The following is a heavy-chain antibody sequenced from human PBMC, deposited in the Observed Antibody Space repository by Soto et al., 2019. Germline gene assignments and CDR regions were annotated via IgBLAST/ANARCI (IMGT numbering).Heavy chain of an antibody. CDR3: ARFGSPSLLLGELAPYCFDY. Sequence: QVQLQESGPGLVRPSGTLSLTCAVSGGSISSDNWWGWVRQPPGKGLEWIGEIYHTGITNYNPSLKGRVIMSVDKSKNQFSLRLTSVTAADTAVFYCARFGSPSLLLGELAPYCFDYWGQGILVTVSS. D-gene: IGHD3-16*01. CDR1: GGSISSDNW. V-gene: IGHV4-4*02. J-gene: IGHJ4*02. CDR2: IYHTGIT.